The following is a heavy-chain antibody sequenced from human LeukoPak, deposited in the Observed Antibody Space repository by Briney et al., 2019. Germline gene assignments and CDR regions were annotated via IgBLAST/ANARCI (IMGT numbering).Heavy chain of an antibody. Sequence: PSGTLSLTCAVSGGSISSTNWWSWVRQPPGKGLEWIGEIYHSGSTNYNPSLKSRVTISVDKSKNQFSLKLSSVTAADTAVYYSARDREGAPPFDYWGQGTLVTVSS. CDR2: IYHSGST. CDR3: ARDREGAPPFDY. CDR1: GGSISSTNW. J-gene: IGHJ4*02. V-gene: IGHV4-4*02. D-gene: IGHD1-26*01.